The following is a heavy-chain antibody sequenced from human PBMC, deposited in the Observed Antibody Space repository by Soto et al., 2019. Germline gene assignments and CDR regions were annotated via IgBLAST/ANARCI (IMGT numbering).Heavy chain of an antibody. CDR1: GGTFSSYT. CDR2: IIPILGIA. CDR3: ARDPSAGDSAGY. V-gene: IGHV1-69*08. J-gene: IGHJ4*02. Sequence: QVQLVQSGAEVKKPGSSVKVSCKASGGTFSSYTISWVRQAPGQGLEWMGKIIPILGIANYAQKFQGRVTITADKSTSTAYMELSSLRSEDTAVYYCARDPSAGDSAGYWGQGTLVTVSS. D-gene: IGHD2-21*01.